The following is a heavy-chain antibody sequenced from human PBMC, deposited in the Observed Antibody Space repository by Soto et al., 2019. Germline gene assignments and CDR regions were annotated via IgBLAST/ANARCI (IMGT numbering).Heavy chain of an antibody. Sequence: QITLKESGPTLVKPTQTLTLTCTFSGFSLSTRGVGVCWIRQHPGKALEWLALIYWDAYKRYSPSLKSRLTITKDTSKNQVVLTMTNMDPVDTATYYCAHSLAASNYGDSEPSTSFDYWGQGTLVTVSS. D-gene: IGHD4-17*01. J-gene: IGHJ4*02. CDR2: IYWDAYK. CDR1: GFSLSTRGVG. V-gene: IGHV2-5*02. CDR3: AHSLAASNYGDSEPSTSFDY.